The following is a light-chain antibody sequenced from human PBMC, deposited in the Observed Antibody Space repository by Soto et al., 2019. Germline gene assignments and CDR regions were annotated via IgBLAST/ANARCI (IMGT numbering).Light chain of an antibody. CDR3: QQYNGYSWA. CDR2: KVS. Sequence: DIQMTQSPSTLSASVGDTVTITCRASQSLNDWLAWFQQKPGKAPNLLIYKVSNLESGVPSRFSGSGSGTEFTLTISSLQPDDFATYYCQQYNGYSWAFVQGTKVEIK. CDR1: QSLNDW. J-gene: IGKJ1*01. V-gene: IGKV1-5*03.